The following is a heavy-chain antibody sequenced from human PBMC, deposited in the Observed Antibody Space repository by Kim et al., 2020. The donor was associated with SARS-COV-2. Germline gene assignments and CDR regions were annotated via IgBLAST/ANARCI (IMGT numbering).Heavy chain of an antibody. V-gene: IGHV1-58*02. D-gene: IGHD6-19*01. CDR3: AAPGGGWYRYYYGMDV. J-gene: IGHJ6*02. CDR2: IVVGSGNT. Sequence: SVKVSCKASGFTFTSSAMQWVRQARGQRLEWIGWIVVGSGNTNYAQKFQERVTIARDMSTSTAYMELSSLRSEDTAVYYCAAPGGGWYRYYYGMDVWGQGTTVTVSS. CDR1: GFTFTSSA.